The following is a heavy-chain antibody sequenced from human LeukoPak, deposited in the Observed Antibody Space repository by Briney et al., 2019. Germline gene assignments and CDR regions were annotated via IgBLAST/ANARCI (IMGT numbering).Heavy chain of an antibody. CDR2: IYPGDSDT. Sequence: GESLKNSCKGSGYSFTSYWIGWVRQMPGKGLEWMGIIYPGDSDTRYSPSFQGQVTISADKSISTAYLQWSSLKASDTAMYYCARLRYCSGGSCLGTWFDPWGQGTLVTVSS. V-gene: IGHV5-51*01. CDR3: ARLRYCSGGSCLGTWFDP. J-gene: IGHJ5*02. CDR1: GYSFTSYW. D-gene: IGHD2-15*01.